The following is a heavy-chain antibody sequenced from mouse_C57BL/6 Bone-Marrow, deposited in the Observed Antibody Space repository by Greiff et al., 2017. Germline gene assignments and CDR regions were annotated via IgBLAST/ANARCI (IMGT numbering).Heavy chain of an antibody. J-gene: IGHJ2*01. D-gene: IGHD1-1*01. CDR1: GFNINDDY. CDR3: TSCYYGSSYFDY. Sequence: VQLQQSGAELVRPGASVKLSCTASGFNINDDYMHWVKQRPEQGLEWIGWIDPENGDTEYASKFQGKATITADTSSNTAYLQLSSLTSEDTAVYYCTSCYYGSSYFDYWGQGTTLTVSS. CDR2: IDPENGDT. V-gene: IGHV14-4*01.